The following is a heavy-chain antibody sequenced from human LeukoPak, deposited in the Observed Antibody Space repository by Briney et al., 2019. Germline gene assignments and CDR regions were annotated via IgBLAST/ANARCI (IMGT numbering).Heavy chain of an antibody. Sequence: GGSLRLSCAASGFTVSSNYMSWVRQAPGKGLEWVSVIYSGGSTYYADSVKGRFTISRDNSKNTLYLQMNSLRAEDTAVYYCARDPGMVRGVTPFDYGGQGTLVTVSS. V-gene: IGHV3-53*01. CDR2: IYSGGST. D-gene: IGHD3-10*01. CDR3: ARDPGMVRGVTPFDY. J-gene: IGHJ4*02. CDR1: GFTVSSNY.